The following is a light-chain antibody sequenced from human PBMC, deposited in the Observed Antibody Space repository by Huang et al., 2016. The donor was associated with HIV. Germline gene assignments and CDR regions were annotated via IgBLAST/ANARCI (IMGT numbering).Light chain of an antibody. CDR3: QHYGSSPYT. CDR2: DAS. V-gene: IGKV3D-20*01. Sequence: EIVLTQSPATLSLSPGERATLSCGASQSITNYNLAWYQQKLGQAPRLLIYDASNRAAGIPPRCSGSGSGTDFTLTSTRLEPEDVGIYYCQHYGSSPYTFGQGTKVEIK. J-gene: IGKJ2*01. CDR1: QSITNYN.